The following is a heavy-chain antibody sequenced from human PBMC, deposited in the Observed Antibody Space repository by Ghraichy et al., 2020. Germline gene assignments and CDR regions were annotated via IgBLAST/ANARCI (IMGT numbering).Heavy chain of an antibody. Sequence: GGSLRLSCVASGLTFSGYAMHWVRQASGKGLEWVGRIRSKGYSSATEYAASVKGRFTISRDDSKNTEYLQMNSLKTEDTAVYYCARSSNSSGRYHFDYWGQGTLVTVSS. J-gene: IGHJ4*02. CDR3: ARSSNSSGRYHFDY. CDR1: GLTFSGYA. CDR2: IRSKGYSSAT. V-gene: IGHV3-73*01. D-gene: IGHD2-2*01.